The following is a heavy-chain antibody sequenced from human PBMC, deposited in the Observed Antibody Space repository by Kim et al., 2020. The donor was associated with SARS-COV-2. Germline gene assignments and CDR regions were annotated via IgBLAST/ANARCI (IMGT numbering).Heavy chain of an antibody. CDR1: GGSISSGGYY. D-gene: IGHD3-3*01. CDR2: IYYSGST. J-gene: IGHJ5*02. V-gene: IGHV4-31*03. Sequence: SETLSLTCTVSGGSISSGGYYWSWIRQHPGKGLEWIGYIYYSGSTYYNPSLKSRVTISVDTSKNQFSLKLSSVTAADTAVYYCARVGITIFGVVEGNWFDPWGQGTLVTVSS. CDR3: ARVGITIFGVVEGNWFDP.